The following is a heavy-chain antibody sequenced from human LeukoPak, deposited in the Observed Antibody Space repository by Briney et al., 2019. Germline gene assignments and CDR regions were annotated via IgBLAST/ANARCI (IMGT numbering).Heavy chain of an antibody. J-gene: IGHJ5*02. CDR3: ARATVTTSGNWFDP. CDR2: INTDGSST. V-gene: IGHV3-74*01. D-gene: IGHD4-17*01. Sequence: GGSLRLSCAASGCSFSSYWMHWVRQAPGKGLVWVSRINTDGSSTSYADSVKGRFTISRDNAKNTLYLQMNSLRAEDTAVYYCARATVTTSGNWFDPWGQGTLVTVSS. CDR1: GCSFSSYW.